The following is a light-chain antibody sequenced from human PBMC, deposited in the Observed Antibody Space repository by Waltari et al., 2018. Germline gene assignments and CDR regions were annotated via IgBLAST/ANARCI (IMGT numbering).Light chain of an antibody. J-gene: IGKJ1*01. V-gene: IGKV3-20*01. CDR1: QSISGSY. Sequence: EIVLTQSPSTLSSSAGERATLSCRASQSISGSYLAWYQQKPGQAPRLLIFGASIRGTGIPDKYSGSGSETDFTLTISRLDPEDSAVYYCQQYDTSPRTFGPGTKVEI. CDR3: QQYDTSPRT. CDR2: GAS.